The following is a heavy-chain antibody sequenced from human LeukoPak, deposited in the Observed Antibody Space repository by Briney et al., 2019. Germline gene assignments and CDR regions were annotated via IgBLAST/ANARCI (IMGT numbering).Heavy chain of an antibody. CDR1: GYTFTGYY. Sequence: ASVKVSCKASGYTFTGYYMHWVRQAPGQGLEWMRWINPNSGGTNYAQKFQGRVTMTRDTSISTAYMELSRLRSDDTAVYYCARDRYYYDSSGTLGYWGQGTLVTVSS. V-gene: IGHV1-2*02. J-gene: IGHJ4*02. CDR3: ARDRYYYDSSGTLGY. CDR2: INPNSGGT. D-gene: IGHD3-22*01.